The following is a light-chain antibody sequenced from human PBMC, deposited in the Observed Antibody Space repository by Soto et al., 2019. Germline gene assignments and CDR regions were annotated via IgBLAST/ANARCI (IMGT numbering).Light chain of an antibody. J-gene: IGKJ1*01. CDR1: QSVSTR. CDR3: QQYNNWART. CDR2: GAS. V-gene: IGKV3-15*01. Sequence: EIVMTQSPATLSLSPGERVTFSCRASQSVSTRLAWYQHKPGQAPRLLISGASTGATGIPPRFSGSGSGTDFTLTVNRLQYEDIAVYYCQQYNNWARTFGQGTKADIK.